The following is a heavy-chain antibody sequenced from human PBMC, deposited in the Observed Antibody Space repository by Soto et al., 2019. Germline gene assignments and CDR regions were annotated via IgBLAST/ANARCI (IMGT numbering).Heavy chain of an antibody. CDR2: INHSGST. CDR1: GGSFSGYY. D-gene: IGHD3-3*01. J-gene: IGHJ4*02. Sequence: SETLSLTCAVYGGSFSGYYWSWIRQPPGKGLEWIGEINHSGSTNYNPSLKSRVTISVDTSKNQFSLKLSSVTAADTAVYYCAGGDSYYDFWSGYYRALHYFDYWGQGTLVTVSS. V-gene: IGHV4-34*01. CDR3: AGGDSYYDFWSGYYRALHYFDY.